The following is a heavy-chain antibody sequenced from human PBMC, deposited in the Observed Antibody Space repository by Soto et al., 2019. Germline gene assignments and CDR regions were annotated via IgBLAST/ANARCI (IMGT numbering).Heavy chain of an antibody. Sequence: SETLSLTCTVSGGSISSYYWSWIRQPPGKGLEWIGYIYYSGSTNYNPSLKSRVTISVDTSKNQFSLKLSSVTAADTAVYYCARAELEPRPSPLRFDYWGQGTLVTVSS. V-gene: IGHV4-59*01. CDR1: GGSISSYY. CDR2: IYYSGST. J-gene: IGHJ4*02. D-gene: IGHD1-1*01. CDR3: ARAELEPRPSPLRFDY.